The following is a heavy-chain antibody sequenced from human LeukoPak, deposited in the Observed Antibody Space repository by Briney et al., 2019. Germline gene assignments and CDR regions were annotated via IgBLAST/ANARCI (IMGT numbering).Heavy chain of an antibody. CDR3: AREDYDFWSGYDPPGHGSYYYYGMDV. J-gene: IGHJ6*02. Sequence: SEPLSLTCTVSGGSISSSSYYWGWIRQPPGKGLEWIGSIYYSGSTYYNPSLKSRVTISVDTSKNQFSLKLSSVTAADTAVYYCAREDYDFWSGYDPPGHGSYYYYGMDVWGQGTTVTVSS. CDR2: IYYSGST. V-gene: IGHV4-39*01. D-gene: IGHD3-3*01. CDR1: GGSISSSSYY.